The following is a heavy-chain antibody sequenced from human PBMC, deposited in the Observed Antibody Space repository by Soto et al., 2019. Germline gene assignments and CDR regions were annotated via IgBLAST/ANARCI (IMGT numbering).Heavy chain of an antibody. J-gene: IGHJ3*02. V-gene: IGHV4-34*01. CDR2: INHSGST. D-gene: IGHD3-16*01. CDR3: ARGSPWGRAFDI. CDR1: GGSFSGYY. Sequence: QVQLQQWGAGLLKPSETLSLTCAVYGGSFSGYYWSWIRQPPGKGLEWIGEINHSGSTNYNPSLKSRVTISVDTSKNQFSLKLSSVTAADTAVYYCARGSPWGRAFDIWGQGTMVTVSS.